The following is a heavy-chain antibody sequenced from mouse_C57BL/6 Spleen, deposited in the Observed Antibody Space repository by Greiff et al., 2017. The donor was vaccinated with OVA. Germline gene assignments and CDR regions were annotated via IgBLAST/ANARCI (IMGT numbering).Heavy chain of an antibody. CDR3: ARGDTTVVDPYYFDY. CDR1: GYSFTGYY. Sequence: VQLQQSGPELVKPGASVKISCKASGYSFTGYYMNWVKQSPEKSLEWIGEINPSTGGTTYNQKFKAKATLTVDKSSSTAYMQLKSLTSEDSAVYYCARGDTTVVDPYYFDYWGQGTTLTVSS. CDR2: INPSTGGT. D-gene: IGHD1-1*01. V-gene: IGHV1-42*01. J-gene: IGHJ2*01.